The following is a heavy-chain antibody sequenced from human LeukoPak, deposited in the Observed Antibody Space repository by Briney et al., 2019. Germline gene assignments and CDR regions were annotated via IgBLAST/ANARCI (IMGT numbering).Heavy chain of an antibody. J-gene: IGHJ5*02. D-gene: IGHD6-6*01. Sequence: PSETLSLTCAVSGGSISSSNWWSWVRQPPGKGLEWIGEIYHSGSTNYNPSLKSRVTISVDTSKNQISLKLTSVTAADTAVYYCARDAGMAGRPHGNWFDPWGQGTLVTVSS. V-gene: IGHV4-4*02. CDR1: GGSISSSNW. CDR3: ARDAGMAGRPHGNWFDP. CDR2: IYHSGST.